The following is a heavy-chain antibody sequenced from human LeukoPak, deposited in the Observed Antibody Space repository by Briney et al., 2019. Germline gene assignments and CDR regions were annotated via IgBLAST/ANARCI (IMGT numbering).Heavy chain of an antibody. CDR1: SGSFNDYC. CDR2: IYYSGST. J-gene: IGHJ2*01. Sequence: SETLSLTCAVYSGSFNDYCWIWLRQPPRRGLEWIGYIYYSGSTNYNPSLKSRVTTSVDTSKNQFSLKLSSVTAADTAVYYCARGVWDSLRVGRYFDLWGRGTLVTVSS. V-gene: IGHV4-59*01. D-gene: IGHD3-16*01. CDR3: ARGVWDSLRVGRYFDL.